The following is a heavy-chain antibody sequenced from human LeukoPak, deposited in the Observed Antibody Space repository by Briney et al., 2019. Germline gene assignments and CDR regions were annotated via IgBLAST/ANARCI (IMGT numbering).Heavy chain of an antibody. CDR3: ANHRIKTYYYGSGSYYPFDY. Sequence: ASVKVSCKASGGTFSSYAISWVRPAPGQGLEWMGGIIPIFGTANYAQKFQGRVTITADECTSTAYMELSSLRSEDTAVYYCANHRIKTYYYGSGSYYPFDYWGQGTLVTVSS. CDR1: GGTFSSYA. V-gene: IGHV1-69*13. J-gene: IGHJ4*02. CDR2: IIPIFGTA. D-gene: IGHD3-10*01.